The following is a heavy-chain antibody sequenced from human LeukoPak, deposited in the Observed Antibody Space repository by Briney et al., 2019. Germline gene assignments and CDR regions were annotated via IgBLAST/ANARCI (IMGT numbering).Heavy chain of an antibody. CDR1: GFTFSSYA. J-gene: IGHJ4*02. V-gene: IGHV3-30-3*01. CDR2: ISYDGNNK. CDR3: ATSMVRGAY. Sequence: PGGSLRLSCAASGFTFSSYAMHWVRQAPGKGLEWVAVISYDGNNKYYADSVKGRFTISRDNAKNSLYLQMNSLRAEDTAVYYCATSMVRGAYWGQGTLVTVSS. D-gene: IGHD3-10*01.